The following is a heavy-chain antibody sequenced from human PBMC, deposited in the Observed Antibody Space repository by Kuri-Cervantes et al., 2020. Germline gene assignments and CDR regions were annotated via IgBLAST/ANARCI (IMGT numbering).Heavy chain of an antibody. D-gene: IGHD4-17*01. CDR2: IYYSGST. Sequence: GSLRLSCTVSGGSISSYYWSWIRQPPGKGLEWIGYIYYSGSTYYNPSLKSRVTISVDTSKNQFSLKLSSVTAADTAVYYCARQSGTVTLDYWGQGTLVTVSS. J-gene: IGHJ4*02. CDR3: ARQSGTVTLDY. V-gene: IGHV4-59*08. CDR1: GGSISSYY.